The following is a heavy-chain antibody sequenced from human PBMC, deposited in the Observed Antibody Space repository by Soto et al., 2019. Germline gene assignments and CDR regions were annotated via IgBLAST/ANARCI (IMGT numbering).Heavy chain of an antibody. J-gene: IGHJ3*01. CDR1: GFTFNIYT. D-gene: IGHD2-15*01. V-gene: IGHV3-21*02. CDR2: ISSSSAYI. CDR3: ARDSSLFCTGCTCYIQDAFDV. Sequence: EVQLVESGGGLVKPGGSLRLSCAASGFTFNIYTMNWLRQAPGKGLEWVSSISSSSAYIYYADSLKGRFTISRYNSENSHFLQMNSLPAEDTALYYCARDSSLFCTGCTCYIQDAFDVWDQGTVVTVSA.